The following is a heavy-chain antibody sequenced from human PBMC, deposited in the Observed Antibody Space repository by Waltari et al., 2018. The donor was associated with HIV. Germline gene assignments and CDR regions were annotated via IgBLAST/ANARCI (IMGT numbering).Heavy chain of an antibody. CDR1: GVSISRGPYY. V-gene: IGHV4-61*02. D-gene: IGHD3-10*01. Sequence: QVQLQESGPGLVKPSQTLSLTCTVSGVSISRGPYYWSWIRQPAGKGLEWIGRAYTSWSTNYNPSLKSRVTISVDTSKNQFALKMTSVTATDTAVYYCARDRGHTNDLLYIDWWGQGTLVTVSS. CDR3: ARDRGHTNDLLYIDW. CDR2: AYTSWST. J-gene: IGHJ4*02.